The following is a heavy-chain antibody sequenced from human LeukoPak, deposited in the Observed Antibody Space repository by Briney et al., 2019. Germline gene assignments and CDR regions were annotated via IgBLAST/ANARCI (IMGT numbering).Heavy chain of an antibody. CDR2: IIPILGIA. CDR1: GGTFSSYA. J-gene: IGHJ5*02. CDR3: ARGHGGHSSSWYVDWFDP. D-gene: IGHD6-13*01. V-gene: IGHV1-69*04. Sequence: ASVKVSCKASGGTFSSYAISWVRQAPGQGLEWMGRIIPILGIANYAQKFQGRVTITADKSTSTAYMELSSLRSEDTAAYYCARGHGGHSSSWYVDWFDPWGQGTLVTVSS.